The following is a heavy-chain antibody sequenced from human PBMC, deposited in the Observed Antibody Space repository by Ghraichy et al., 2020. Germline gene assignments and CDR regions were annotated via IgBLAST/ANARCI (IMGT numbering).Heavy chain of an antibody. Sequence: GESLNISCAASGFTVSSYMMNWVRQAPGKGLEWVSGISGSGGSTYYADSVKGRFTISRDDSKNTLYLQMNSLRAEDTAVYHCARGWLDIWGQGTMVTVSS. CDR3: ARGWLDI. CDR2: ISGSGGST. J-gene: IGHJ3*02. D-gene: IGHD2-15*01. V-gene: IGHV3-23*01. CDR1: GFTVSSYM.